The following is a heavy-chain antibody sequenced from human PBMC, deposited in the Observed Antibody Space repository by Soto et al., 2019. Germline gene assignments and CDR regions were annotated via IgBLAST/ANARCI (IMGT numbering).Heavy chain of an antibody. D-gene: IGHD3-22*01. V-gene: IGHV1-69*12. CDR3: ARDLGSGCERGDY. CDR1: GDTFTNHV. CDR2: IISLFGTP. Sequence: QVQLVQYGDEVKKPGSSVKVSCKASGDTFTNHVFNWVRQAPGQGLEWMGGIISLFGTPNYSRRFQGRVTITADEATASSYMELSSLRSDETAVYYCARDLGSGCERGDYWGQGTLVTVSS. J-gene: IGHJ4*02.